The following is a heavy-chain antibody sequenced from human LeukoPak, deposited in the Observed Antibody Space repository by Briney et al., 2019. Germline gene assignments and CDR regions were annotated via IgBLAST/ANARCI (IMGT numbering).Heavy chain of an antibody. D-gene: IGHD2-2*01. Sequence: ASVKVSCKVSGYTLTELSMHWVRQAPGKGLEWMGGFDPEDGETIYAQKFQGRVTMTEDTSTDTAYMELSSLRSEDTAVYYCATNSVVPAASYYYYYGMDVWGQGTTVTVSS. J-gene: IGHJ6*02. CDR2: FDPEDGET. V-gene: IGHV1-24*01. CDR3: ATNSVVPAASYYYYYGMDV. CDR1: GYTLTELS.